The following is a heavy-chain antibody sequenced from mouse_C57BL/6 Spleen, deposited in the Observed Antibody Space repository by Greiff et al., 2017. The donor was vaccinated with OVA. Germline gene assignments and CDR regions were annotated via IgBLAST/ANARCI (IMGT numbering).Heavy chain of an antibody. CDR3: ARNWVCDY. Sequence: EVKLMESGGGLVQPGGSLSLSCAASGFTFTDYYMSWVRQPPGKALEWLGFIRNKANGYTTEYSASVKGRFTISRDNSQSIIYLQMNALRAEDSATYYCARNWVCDYWGQGTTLTVSS. V-gene: IGHV7-3*01. CDR2: IRNKANGYTT. J-gene: IGHJ2*01. D-gene: IGHD4-1*01. CDR1: GFTFTDYY.